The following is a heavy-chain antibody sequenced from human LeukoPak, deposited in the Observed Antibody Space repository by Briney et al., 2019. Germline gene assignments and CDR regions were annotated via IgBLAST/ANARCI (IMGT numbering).Heavy chain of an antibody. D-gene: IGHD2-2*01. CDR2: IIPILGIA. V-gene: IGHV1-69*04. CDR1: GGTFSSYA. Sequence: VASVKVSCKASGGTFSSYAISWVRQAPGQGLEWMGRIIPILGIANYAQKFQGRVTITADNSTSTAYMELSSLRSEDTAVYYCARVGDIVVVPAAMSGGLTHRVFGYWGQGTLVTVSS. J-gene: IGHJ4*02. CDR3: ARVGDIVVVPAAMSGGLTHRVFGY.